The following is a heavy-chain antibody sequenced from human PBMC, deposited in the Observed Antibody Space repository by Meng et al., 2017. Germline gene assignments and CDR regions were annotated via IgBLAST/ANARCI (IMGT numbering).Heavy chain of an antibody. V-gene: IGHV4-31*03. J-gene: IGHJ3*02. CDR1: GGSISSGGYY. CDR3: ARGWLYAFDI. D-gene: IGHD3-22*01. CDR2: IYYSGST. Sequence: SETLSLTCTVSGGSISSGGYYWSWIRQHPGKGLEWIGYIYYSGSTYYNPSLKSRVTISVDTSKNQFSLKQSSVTAADTAVYYCARGWLYAFDIWGQGTMVTVSS.